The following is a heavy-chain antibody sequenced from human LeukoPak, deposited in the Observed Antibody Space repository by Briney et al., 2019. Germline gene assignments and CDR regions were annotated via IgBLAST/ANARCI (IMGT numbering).Heavy chain of an antibody. D-gene: IGHD3-10*01. J-gene: IGHJ4*02. V-gene: IGHV4-34*01. CDR2: INHSGST. CDR3: ARDVGDYYGSGSYYQD. CDR1: GGSFSGYY. Sequence: SETLSLTCAVYGGSFSGYYWSWIRQPPGKGLEWIGEINHSGSTNYNPSLKSRVTISVDTSKNQFSLKLSSVTAADTAVYYCARDVGDYYGSGSYYQDWGQGTLVTVSS.